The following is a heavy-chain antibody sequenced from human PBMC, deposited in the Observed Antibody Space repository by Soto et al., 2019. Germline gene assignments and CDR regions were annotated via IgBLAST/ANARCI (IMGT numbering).Heavy chain of an antibody. CDR2: ISGSGGST. Sequence: PGGSLRLSCAASGFTFSSYAMSWVRQAPGKGLEWVSAISGSGGSTYYAVSVKGRFTISRDNSKNTLYLQMNSLRAEDTAVYYCAKDLGVVVAATLFLAAFDIWGQGTMVTVSS. V-gene: IGHV3-23*01. D-gene: IGHD2-15*01. CDR3: AKDLGVVVAATLFLAAFDI. J-gene: IGHJ3*02. CDR1: GFTFSSYA.